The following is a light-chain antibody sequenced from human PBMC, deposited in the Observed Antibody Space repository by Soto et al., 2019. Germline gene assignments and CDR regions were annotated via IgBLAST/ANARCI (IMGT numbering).Light chain of an antibody. V-gene: IGLV3-21*02. CDR3: LVWDNSGDRYV. CDR2: KDY. J-gene: IGLJ1*01. Sequence: SYELTQPPSVSVAPGQTARITCGGNDIGSKSVHWYQQKPGQAPVVVVYKDYDRPSGIPERFSGSNSGNTATLTITRVEAGDEADYYCLVWDNSGDRYVFGTGTKLTVL. CDR1: DIGSKS.